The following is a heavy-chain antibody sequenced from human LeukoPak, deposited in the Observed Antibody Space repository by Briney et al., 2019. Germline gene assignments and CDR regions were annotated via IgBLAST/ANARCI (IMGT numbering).Heavy chain of an antibody. D-gene: IGHD1-7*01. Sequence: SETLSLTCTVSGGSISSYYWSWIRQPPGKGLEWIGYIYTSGSTNYNPSLKSRVTISVDTSKNQFFLKLSSVTAADTAVYYCARHGRATAELQDDYFDYWGQGTLVTVSS. J-gene: IGHJ4*02. CDR1: GGSISSYY. V-gene: IGHV4-4*09. CDR2: IYTSGST. CDR3: ARHGRATAELQDDYFDY.